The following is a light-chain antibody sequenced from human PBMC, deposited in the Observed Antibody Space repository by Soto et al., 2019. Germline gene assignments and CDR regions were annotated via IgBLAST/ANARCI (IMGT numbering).Light chain of an antibody. CDR3: QQYDKWPET. Sequence: EIVMTQSPATLSVSPGESATLSCRASQYVSNNLAWYQQKPGQGPKLLIYDASARATDIPARFSGSWSGTEFTLTITSLQSEDFAVYYCQQYDKWPETFGQGTK. J-gene: IGKJ1*01. CDR2: DAS. CDR1: QYVSNN. V-gene: IGKV3-15*01.